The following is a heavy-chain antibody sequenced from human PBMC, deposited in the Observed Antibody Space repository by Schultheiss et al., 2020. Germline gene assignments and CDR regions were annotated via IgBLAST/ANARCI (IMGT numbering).Heavy chain of an antibody. D-gene: IGHD3-22*01. J-gene: IGHJ4*02. CDR1: GFTFDDYG. CDR3: AKDIRPEFTITMIVVVITQAYYFDY. CDR2: INWNGGST. V-gene: IGHV3-20*03. Sequence: GGSLRLSFAASGFTFDDYGMSWVRQAPGKGLEWVSGINWNGGSTGYADSVKGRFTISRDNAKNSLYLQMNSLRAEDTALYYCAKDIRPEFTITMIVVVITQAYYFDYWGQGTLVTVSS.